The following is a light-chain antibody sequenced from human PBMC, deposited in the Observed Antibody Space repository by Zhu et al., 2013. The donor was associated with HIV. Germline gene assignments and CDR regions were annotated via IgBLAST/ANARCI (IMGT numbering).Light chain of an antibody. CDR2: GAS. CDR1: QIVSSTY. V-gene: IGKV3-20*01. J-gene: IGKJ4*01. Sequence: EIVLTQSPGTLSLSPGERATLSCRASQIVSSTYLAWYQQKPGQAPRLLIHGASNRATGIPPRFSGSGSGTDFTLTISRLEPEDSAVYFCQQYGNSPLTFGGGTKVEI. CDR3: QQYGNSPLT.